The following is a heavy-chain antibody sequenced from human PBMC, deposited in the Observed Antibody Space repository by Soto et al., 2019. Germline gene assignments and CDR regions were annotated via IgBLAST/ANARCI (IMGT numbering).Heavy chain of an antibody. Sequence: SVKVSCKASGLTFTSSAVQWVRQARGQRLEWIGWIVVGSGNTNYAQKFQERVTITRDMSTSTAYMELSSLRSEDTAVFYCAAVRGSSWYGDAFDIWGQGTMVTVSS. CDR1: GLTFTSSA. V-gene: IGHV1-58*01. CDR3: AAVRGSSWYGDAFDI. CDR2: IVVGSGNT. D-gene: IGHD6-13*01. J-gene: IGHJ3*02.